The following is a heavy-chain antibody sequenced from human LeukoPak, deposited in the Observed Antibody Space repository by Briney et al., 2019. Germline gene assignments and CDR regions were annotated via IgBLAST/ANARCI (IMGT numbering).Heavy chain of an antibody. CDR2: ISSSSSYI. Sequence: GGSLRLSCAASGFTFSSYSMTCVRQAPGKGLEWVSSISSSSSYIYYADSVKGRFTISRDNAKNSLYLQMNSLRAEDTAVYYCARGITGYCSSTSCSSTPFDYWGQGTLVTVSS. V-gene: IGHV3-21*01. J-gene: IGHJ4*02. CDR3: ARGITGYCSSTSCSSTPFDY. D-gene: IGHD2-2*01. CDR1: GFTFSSYS.